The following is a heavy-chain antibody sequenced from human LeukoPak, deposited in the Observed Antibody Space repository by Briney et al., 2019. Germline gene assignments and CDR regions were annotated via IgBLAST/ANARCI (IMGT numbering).Heavy chain of an antibody. CDR2: ICYSGST. V-gene: IGHV4-59*08. CDR3: ARSPQWLGPRYYGMDV. Sequence: SETLSLTCTVSGGSISSYYWSWIRQPPGKGLEWIGYICYSGSTNYNPSLKSRVTISVDTSKNQFSLKLSSVTAADTAVYYCARSPQWLGPRYYGMDVWGQGTTVTVSS. D-gene: IGHD6-19*01. CDR1: GGSISSYY. J-gene: IGHJ6*02.